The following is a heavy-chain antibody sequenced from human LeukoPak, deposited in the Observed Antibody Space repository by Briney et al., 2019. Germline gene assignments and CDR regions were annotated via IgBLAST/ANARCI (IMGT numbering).Heavy chain of an antibody. J-gene: IGHJ4*02. D-gene: IGHD3-22*01. CDR3: AKEGGMKYYYDSSGYCFDY. CDR2: INSDGSST. CDR1: GFTFSSYS. Sequence: GGSLRLSCAASGFTFSSYSMNWVRQAPGKGLVWVSRINSDGSSTSYADSVKGRFTISRDNAKNSLYLQMNSLRAEDTALYYCAKEGGMKYYYDSSGYCFDYWGQGTLVTVSS. V-gene: IGHV3-74*01.